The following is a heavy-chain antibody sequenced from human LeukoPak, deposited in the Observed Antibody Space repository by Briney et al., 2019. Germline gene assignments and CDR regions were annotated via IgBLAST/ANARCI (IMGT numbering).Heavy chain of an antibody. Sequence: SVKVSCKASGGTYSSYAISWVRQAPGQGLEWMGGIIPIFGTANYAQKFQGRVAITADESTSTAYMELSSLRSEDTAVYYCAREIGSGSYWGPVGYWGQGTLVTVSS. J-gene: IGHJ4*02. CDR1: GGTYSSYA. CDR2: IIPIFGTA. V-gene: IGHV1-69*13. CDR3: AREIGSGSYWGPVGY. D-gene: IGHD3-10*01.